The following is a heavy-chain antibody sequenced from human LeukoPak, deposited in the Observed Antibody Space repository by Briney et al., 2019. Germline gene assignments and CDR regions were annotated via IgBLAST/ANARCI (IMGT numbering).Heavy chain of an antibody. J-gene: IGHJ4*02. CDR3: AREYSSLDY. V-gene: IGHV4-39*07. Sequence: SETLSLTCTVSGGSISSSSYYWGWIRQPPGKGLEWIGSIYYSGSTYYNPSLKSRVTISVDTSKNQFSLKLSSVTAADTAVYYCAREYSSLDYWGQGTLVTVSS. CDR2: IYYSGST. D-gene: IGHD6-13*01. CDR1: GGSISSSSYY.